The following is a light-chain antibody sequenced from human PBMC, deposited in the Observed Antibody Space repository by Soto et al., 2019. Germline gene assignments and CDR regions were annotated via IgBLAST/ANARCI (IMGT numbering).Light chain of an antibody. J-gene: IGKJ2*01. Sequence: EIVLTQSPATLSLSPGERATLSCRASRSVTSNYLAWYQQKPGQAPRLLIYGASSRATGIPDRFSGSGSGTDYTLTVSRLEPEDFSLYSCQQYDSSPFTFGQGTKLEI. CDR1: RSVTSNY. CDR2: GAS. V-gene: IGKV3-20*01. CDR3: QQYDSSPFT.